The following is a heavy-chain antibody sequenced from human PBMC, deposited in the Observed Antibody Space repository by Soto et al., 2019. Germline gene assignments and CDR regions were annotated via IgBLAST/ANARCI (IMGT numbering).Heavy chain of an antibody. Sequence: QVQLLESEGGVVQPGRSLRLSCAASGFTFSSYGMHWVRQAPGKGLEWVAVIWYDGSNKYYADSVKGRFTISRDNSKNTLYLQMNSLRAEDTAVYYCARWGIAAGDYWGQGTLVTVSS. CDR2: IWYDGSNK. CDR3: ARWGIAAGDY. V-gene: IGHV3-33*01. J-gene: IGHJ4*02. CDR1: GFTFSSYG. D-gene: IGHD6-13*01.